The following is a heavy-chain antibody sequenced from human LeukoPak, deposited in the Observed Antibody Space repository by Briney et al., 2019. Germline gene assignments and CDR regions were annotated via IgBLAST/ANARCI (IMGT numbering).Heavy chain of an antibody. CDR1: GGSFSGYY. CDR2: INHSGST. V-gene: IGHV4-34*01. J-gene: IGHJ5*02. Sequence: SETLSLTCAVYGGSFSGYYWSWIRQPPGKGLEWIGEINHSGSTNYNPSLKSRVTISVDTSKNQFSLKLSSVTAADTAVYYCARGSSKYSSSWYIWFDPWGQGTLVTVSS. D-gene: IGHD6-13*01. CDR3: ARGSSKYSSSWYIWFDP.